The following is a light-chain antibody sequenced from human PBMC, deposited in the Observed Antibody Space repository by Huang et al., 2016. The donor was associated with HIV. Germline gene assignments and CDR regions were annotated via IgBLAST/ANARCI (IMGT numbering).Light chain of an antibody. CDR2: GAS. V-gene: IGKV3-15*01. CDR3: QQYNNWPGT. CDR1: QSVSSN. Sequence: EIVMTQSPATLSVSPGERATLPCRASQSVSSNLAWYQQKPGQAPRPRIYGASTRATGIPARFSGSGSGTEFTLTISSLQSEDFAVYYCQQYNNWPGTFGQGTKVEIK. J-gene: IGKJ1*01.